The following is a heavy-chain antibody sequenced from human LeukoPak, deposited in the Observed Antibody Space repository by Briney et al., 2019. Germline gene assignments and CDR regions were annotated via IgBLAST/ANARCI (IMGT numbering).Heavy chain of an antibody. V-gene: IGHV3-30-3*01. Sequence: GGSLGLSCAASGFTFSSYAMHWVRQAPGKGLEWVAVISYDGSNKYYADSVKGRFTISRDNSKNTLYLQMNSLRAEDTAVYYCARDNSGSAFDPWGQGTLVTVSS. CDR1: GFTFSSYA. J-gene: IGHJ5*02. CDR3: ARDNSGSAFDP. D-gene: IGHD1-26*01. CDR2: ISYDGSNK.